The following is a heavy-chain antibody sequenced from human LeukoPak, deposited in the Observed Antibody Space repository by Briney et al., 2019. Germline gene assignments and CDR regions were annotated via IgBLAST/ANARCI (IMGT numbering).Heavy chain of an antibody. V-gene: IGHV1-2*02. CDR2: INPNSGGK. D-gene: IGHD6-13*01. CDR3: ARVRKKYSSSWYVIEAFDI. Sequence: ASVKVSCKASGYTFTGYYMHWVRQAPGQGLEWMGWINPNSGGKNYAQKFQGRVTMTRDTSISTAYMELSRLRSDDTAVYYCARVRKKYSSSWYVIEAFDIWGQGTMVTVSS. CDR1: GYTFTGYY. J-gene: IGHJ3*02.